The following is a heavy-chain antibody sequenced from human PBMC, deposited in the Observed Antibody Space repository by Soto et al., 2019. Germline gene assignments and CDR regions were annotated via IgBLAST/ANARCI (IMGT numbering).Heavy chain of an antibody. CDR2: INQDETEK. D-gene: IGHD6-6*01. Sequence: EMQLVESGGCLVQPVGSLRLSCAASGFSFVTFWMAWVRQAPGKGLEWVANINQDETEKHYVDSVKGRFTISRDNAKSSLYLQMNNLRVEDTAVYYCVSSNIVGRPGGGQGTMVTVSS. J-gene: IGHJ3*01. V-gene: IGHV3-7*01. CDR3: VSSNIVGRPG. CDR1: GFSFVTFW.